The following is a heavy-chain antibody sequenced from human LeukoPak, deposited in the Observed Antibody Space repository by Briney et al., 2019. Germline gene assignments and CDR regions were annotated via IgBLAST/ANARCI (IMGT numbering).Heavy chain of an antibody. Sequence: GGSLRLSCAASGFSVSTNYMSWVRQAPGKGLEWVSVIHSGGSTFYADSVKGRFTISRDNSKNTLYLQMNSLRAEDTAVYYCAKDFRDWGQGTLVTVSS. CDR3: AKDFRD. D-gene: IGHD3-10*01. J-gene: IGHJ4*02. CDR2: IHSGGST. V-gene: IGHV3-53*01. CDR1: GFSVSTNY.